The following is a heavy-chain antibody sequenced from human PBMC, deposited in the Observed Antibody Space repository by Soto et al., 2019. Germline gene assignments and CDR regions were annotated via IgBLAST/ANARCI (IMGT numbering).Heavy chain of an antibody. D-gene: IGHD3-3*01. CDR1: GGSISSYY. V-gene: IGHV4-59*01. Sequence: SETLSLTCTVSGGSISSYYWSWIRQPPGKGLEWIGYIYYSGSTNYNPSLKSRVTISVDTSKNQFSLKLSSVTAADTAVYYCARGGYDFWSGPYYFDYWGQGTLVTVS. J-gene: IGHJ4*02. CDR3: ARGGYDFWSGPYYFDY. CDR2: IYYSGST.